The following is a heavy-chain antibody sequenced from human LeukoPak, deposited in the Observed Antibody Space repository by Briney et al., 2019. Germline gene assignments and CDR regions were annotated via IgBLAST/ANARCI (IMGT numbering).Heavy chain of an antibody. Sequence: GRCLRPSCAASGFTSSIYAMHWVRQAPGKGLECVSAISSNGGSTYYTNSVKGRFTISRDNSKNTLYLQMGRLRAEDMAVYYCARDHGEMATGRFDYWGQGTLVTVSS. J-gene: IGHJ4*02. CDR1: GFTSSIYA. CDR2: ISSNGGST. D-gene: IGHD5-24*01. CDR3: ARDHGEMATGRFDY. V-gene: IGHV3-64*01.